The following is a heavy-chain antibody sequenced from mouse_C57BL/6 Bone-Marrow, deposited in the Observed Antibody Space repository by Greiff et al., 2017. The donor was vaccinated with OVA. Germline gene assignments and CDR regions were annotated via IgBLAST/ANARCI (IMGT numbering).Heavy chain of an antibody. CDR3: ARKRDWGCFAY. J-gene: IGHJ3*01. CDR2: IWSGGST. CDR1: GFSLTSYG. Sequence: VKLQESGPGLVQPSQSLSITCTVSGFSLTSYGVHWVRQSPGKGLEWLGVIWSGGSTDYNAAFISRLSISKDNSKSQVFFKMNSLQACDTAVYSCARKRDWGCFAYWGQGTLVTVSA. V-gene: IGHV2-2*01.